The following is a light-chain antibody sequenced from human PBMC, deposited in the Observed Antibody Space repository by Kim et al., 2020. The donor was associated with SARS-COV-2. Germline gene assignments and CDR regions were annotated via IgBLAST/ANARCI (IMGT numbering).Light chain of an antibody. V-gene: IGLV6-57*03. CDR3: QSYDSSNQV. CDR2: EDN. J-gene: IGLJ2*01. Sequence: GKTITTSCTRSGGSNASNSEQWYQQRPGSAPTTVIYEDNQRPSGVPDRFSGSIDSSSNSASLTISGLKTEDEADYYCQSYDSSNQVFGGGTQLTVL. CDR1: GGSNASNS.